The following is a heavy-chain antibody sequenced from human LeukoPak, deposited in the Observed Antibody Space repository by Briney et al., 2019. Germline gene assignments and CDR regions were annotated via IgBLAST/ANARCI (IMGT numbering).Heavy chain of an antibody. Sequence: GESLQISCQGPGYRFTSYWIGWVRQLPGKGLEWMGIIYPGDSDTRDSPSFQGQVTISADKSISTAYLQWSSLKASDTAMYYCARHRSGYDWDPDLGDFDYWGQGTLVTVSS. CDR1: GYRFTSYW. CDR3: ARHRSGYDWDPDLGDFDY. J-gene: IGHJ4*02. D-gene: IGHD5-12*01. CDR2: IYPGDSDT. V-gene: IGHV5-51*01.